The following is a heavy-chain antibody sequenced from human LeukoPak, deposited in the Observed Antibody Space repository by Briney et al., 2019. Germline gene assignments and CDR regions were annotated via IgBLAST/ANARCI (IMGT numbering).Heavy chain of an antibody. V-gene: IGHV3-21*01. D-gene: IGHD2-8*01. Sequence: GGSLRLSCAASGFTFSSYSMNWVRQAPGKGLEWVSSISSSSSYIYYADSVKGRFTISRDNAKNSPYLQMNSLRAEDTAVYYCARVKTKNAFDIWGQGTMVTVSS. CDR2: ISSSSSYI. CDR1: GFTFSSYS. J-gene: IGHJ3*02. CDR3: ARVKTKNAFDI.